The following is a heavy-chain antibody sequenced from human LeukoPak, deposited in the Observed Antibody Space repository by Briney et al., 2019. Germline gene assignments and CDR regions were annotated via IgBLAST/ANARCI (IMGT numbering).Heavy chain of an antibody. D-gene: IGHD3-22*01. J-gene: IGHJ4*02. V-gene: IGHV3-23*01. CDR1: GFTFSRLA. CDR3: AKDHESDGYPCLHH. CDR2: ISASGP. Sequence: GGSLRLSCAAAGFTFSRLARTWVRQAPGKGLEWVSTISASGPYYADAVRGRFTISRDNSRNTLSLQMDSLRAEDTAVYYCAKDHESDGYPCLHHWGLGTLVTVSS.